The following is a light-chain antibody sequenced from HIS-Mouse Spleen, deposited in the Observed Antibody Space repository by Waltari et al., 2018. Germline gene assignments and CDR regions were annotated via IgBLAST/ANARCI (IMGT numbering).Light chain of an antibody. V-gene: IGLV1-51*01. J-gene: IGLJ3*02. CDR1: SSNIGTNY. CDR3: GTWDSSLSAGRV. CDR2: DNN. Sequence: QSVLTQPPSVSAAPGQKVPIPCSGSSSNIGTNYVSWYQQPPGTAPKLLIYDNNKRPSGIPDRFSGSKSGTSATLGITGLQTGDEADYYCGTWDSSLSAGRVFGGGTKLTVL.